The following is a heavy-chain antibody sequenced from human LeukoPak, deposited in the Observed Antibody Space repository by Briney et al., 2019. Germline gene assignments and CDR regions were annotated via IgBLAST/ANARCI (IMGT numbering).Heavy chain of an antibody. V-gene: IGHV1-46*01. D-gene: IGHD2-2*01. CDR2: INPSGGST. Sequence: GASVKVSCKASGYTFTSYYMHWVRQAPGQGLEWMGIINPSGGSTSYAQKFQGRVTMTRDTSISTAYMELSRLRSDDTAVYYCARDLPASRGYYYMDVWGKGTTVTVSS. CDR3: ARDLPASRGYYYMDV. J-gene: IGHJ6*03. CDR1: GYTFTSYY.